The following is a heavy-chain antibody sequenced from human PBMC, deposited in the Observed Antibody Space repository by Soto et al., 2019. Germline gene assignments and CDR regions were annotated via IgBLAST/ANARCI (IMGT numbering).Heavy chain of an antibody. CDR2: IYYSEST. CDR1: GGSISSYY. Sequence: SETLSLTCTVSGGSISSYYWSWIRQPPGKGLEWIGYIYYSESTNYNPSLKSRVTISVDTSKNQFSLKLSSVTAADTAVYYCARDHCSSTSCEGDYYGMDVWGQGTTVTVSS. V-gene: IGHV4-59*01. D-gene: IGHD2-2*01. J-gene: IGHJ6*02. CDR3: ARDHCSSTSCEGDYYGMDV.